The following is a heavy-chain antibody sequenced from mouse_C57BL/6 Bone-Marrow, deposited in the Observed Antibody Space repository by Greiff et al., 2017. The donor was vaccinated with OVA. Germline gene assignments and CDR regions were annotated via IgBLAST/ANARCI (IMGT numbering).Heavy chain of an antibody. Sequence: QVQLQQPGAELVKPGASVKLSCKASGYTFTSYWMQWVKPRPGQGLEWIGEIDPSDSYTNYNQKFKGKATLTVDPSSSTASMQLSSLPSEDSAVYYCAREGAYDGYDWYFDVWGTGTTVTVSS. CDR3: AREGAYDGYDWYFDV. J-gene: IGHJ1*03. CDR1: GYTFTSYW. D-gene: IGHD2-3*01. V-gene: IGHV1-50*01. CDR2: IDPSDSYT.